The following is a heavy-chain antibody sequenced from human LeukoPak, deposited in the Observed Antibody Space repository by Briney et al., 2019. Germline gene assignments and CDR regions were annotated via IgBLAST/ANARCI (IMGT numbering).Heavy chain of an antibody. V-gene: IGHV1-18*01. CDR1: VYTFTSYG. CDR2: ISAYNGNT. D-gene: IGHD2-2*01. Sequence: GAAVKVSCMASVYTFTSYGISWVRQAPGQGLEWMGWISAYNGNTNYAQKLQGRVTMTTDTSTSTAYMELRSLRSDDTAVYYCARSRYCSSTSCRGAYNWFDPWGQGTLVTVSS. J-gene: IGHJ5*02. CDR3: ARSRYCSSTSCRGAYNWFDP.